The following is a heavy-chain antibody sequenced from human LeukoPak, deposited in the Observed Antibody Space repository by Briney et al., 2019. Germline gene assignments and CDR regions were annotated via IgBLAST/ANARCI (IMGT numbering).Heavy chain of an antibody. Sequence: GGSLRLSCAASGFTLSSYSMNWVRQAPGKGLEWVSSITSSSSYIYYADSVKGRFTISRDNSKNSLYLQMNSLRAEDTAVYYCARERSYTDNDRRDYWGQGTLVTVSS. CDR1: GFTLSSYS. V-gene: IGHV3-21*04. D-gene: IGHD1-26*01. CDR2: ITSSSSYI. J-gene: IGHJ4*02. CDR3: ARERSYTDNDRRDY.